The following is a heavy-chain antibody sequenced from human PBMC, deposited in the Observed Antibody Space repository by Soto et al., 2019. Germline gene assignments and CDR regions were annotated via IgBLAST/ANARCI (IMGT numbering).Heavy chain of an antibody. V-gene: IGHV3-33*01. CDR1: GFTFSSYG. Sequence: QVQLVESGGGVVQPGRSLRLSCAASGFTFSSYGIHWVRQAPGKGLEWVAVIWYDGSNKYYADSVKGRFTISRDNSKNTLYLQMNSLRAEDTAVYYCARDSNNWNRGDYYYGMDVWGQGTTVTVSS. CDR2: IWYDGSNK. J-gene: IGHJ6*02. CDR3: ARDSNNWNRGDYYYGMDV. D-gene: IGHD1-20*01.